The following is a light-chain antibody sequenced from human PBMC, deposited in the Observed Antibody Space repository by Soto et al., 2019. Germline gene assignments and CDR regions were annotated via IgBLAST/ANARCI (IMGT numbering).Light chain of an antibody. CDR3: TAWDGSLNNLL. Sequence: QSVLTQPTSASGTPGQRVTISCSGSGSSIGTNTVNWYRQLPGTAPKLLIYGNNQRPSGVPDRFSGSKSGTSASLAISGLRSEDEAEYYCTAWDGSLNNLLFGGGTKLTVL. V-gene: IGLV1-44*01. CDR1: GSSIGTNT. J-gene: IGLJ2*01. CDR2: GNN.